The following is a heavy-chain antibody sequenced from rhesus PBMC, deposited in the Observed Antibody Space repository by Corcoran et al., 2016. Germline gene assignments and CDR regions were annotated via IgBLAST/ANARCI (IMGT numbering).Heavy chain of an antibody. CDR3: TRGLLQFLDWLPYDY. D-gene: IGHD3-3*01. J-gene: IGHJ4*01. CDR2: ISSARSYI. CDR1: GFTFSDYY. Sequence: EVQLVESGGGLVQPGGSLRLSCAASGFTFSDYYMSWVRQAPGKGLEWVSSISSARSYIYYADSWKGRFTISKDNGKNSLSLQMNSLKTEDTAVYYGTRGLLQFLDWLPYDYWGQGVLVTVSS. V-gene: IGHV3S4*01.